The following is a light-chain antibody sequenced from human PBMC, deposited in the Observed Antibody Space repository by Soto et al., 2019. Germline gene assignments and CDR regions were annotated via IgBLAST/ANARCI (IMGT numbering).Light chain of an antibody. J-gene: IGLJ2*01. V-gene: IGLV2-14*01. Sequence: QSALTQPASVSGSPGQSITISCTGSSSDVGGYNYVSWYQHLPGKAPKLMIFEVTNRPSGVSYRFSGSKSGNTASLTISGLQAEDEADYYCSSFTSNSALVFGGGTKLTVL. CDR1: SSDVGGYNY. CDR2: EVT. CDR3: SSFTSNSALV.